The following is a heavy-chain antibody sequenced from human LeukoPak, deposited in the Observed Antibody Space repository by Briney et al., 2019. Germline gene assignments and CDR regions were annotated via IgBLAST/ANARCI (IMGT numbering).Heavy chain of an antibody. V-gene: IGHV3-7*01. J-gene: IGHJ5*02. CDR3: AREASSHFT. CDR1: GFTFGNSC. CDR2: IKQDGSEK. Sequence: PGGSLRLSCAGSGFTFGNSCMNWFRQTPGQGLEWVANIKQDGSEKYVDSVKGRFTISRDIAKTSLYLQMNSLRAEDTAVYYCAREASSHFTWGQGTLVTVSS. D-gene: IGHD3-3*02.